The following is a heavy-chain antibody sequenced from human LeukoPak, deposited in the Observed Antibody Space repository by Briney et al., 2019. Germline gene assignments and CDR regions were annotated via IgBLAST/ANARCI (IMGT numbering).Heavy chain of an antibody. D-gene: IGHD1-26*01. J-gene: IGHJ4*02. CDR2: ISAYNGNT. Sequence: GASVKVSCKASGYTFTSYGITWVRQAPGQGLEWMGWISAYNGNTNYAQKFQGRVTMTTETSTSTAYMELRSLRSDDAAVYYCARDLPIVGARTTRGYWGQGTLVTVSS. CDR3: ARDLPIVGARTTRGY. CDR1: GYTFTSYG. V-gene: IGHV1-18*01.